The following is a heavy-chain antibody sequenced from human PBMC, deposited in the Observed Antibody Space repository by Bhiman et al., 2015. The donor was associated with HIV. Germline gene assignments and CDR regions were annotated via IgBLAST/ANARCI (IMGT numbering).Heavy chain of an antibody. J-gene: IGHJ3*02. D-gene: IGHD3/OR15-3a*01. Sequence: QVQLVQSGGGVVQPGRSLRLSCAASGFTFSTYPMHWVRQAPGKGLEWVALMSYDGSNKYYADSVKGRFTISRDNSKNTLYLQINSLRAEDTAVYYCTRVGRGLGTEDAFDIWGQGTMVTVSS. CDR3: TRVGRGLGTEDAFDI. V-gene: IGHV3-30-3*01. CDR1: GFTFSTYP. CDR2: MSYDGSNK.